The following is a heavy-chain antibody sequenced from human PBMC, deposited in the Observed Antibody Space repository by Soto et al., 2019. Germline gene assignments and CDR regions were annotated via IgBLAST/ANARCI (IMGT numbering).Heavy chain of an antibody. D-gene: IGHD3-10*01. CDR3: ATSYGSGYRAFDF. Sequence: QVQLVQSGAEVKRPGSSVKVSCKASGDTFNFYSINWVRQAPGLGLEWMGRVNPILSMSNYAQRFQGRVTLPADQSTSTAYMELSGLRSEDTAIYYCATSYGSGYRAFDFWGQGALVTVSS. CDR1: GDTFNFYS. CDR2: VNPILSMS. J-gene: IGHJ4*02. V-gene: IGHV1-69*04.